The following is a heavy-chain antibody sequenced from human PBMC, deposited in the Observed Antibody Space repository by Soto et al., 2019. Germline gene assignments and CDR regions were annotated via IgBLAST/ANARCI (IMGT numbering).Heavy chain of an antibody. V-gene: IGHV3-21*01. D-gene: IGHD3-10*01. J-gene: IGHJ5*02. CDR1: GFTFSSYS. CDR3: ARDGVGAAHLSNNWFDP. Sequence: PGGSLRLSCAASGFTFSSYSMNWVRQAPGKGLEWVSSISSSSSYIYYADSVKGRFTISRDNAKNSLYLQMNSLRAEDTAVYYCARDGVGAAHLSNNWFDPWGQGTLVTVSS. CDR2: ISSSSSYI.